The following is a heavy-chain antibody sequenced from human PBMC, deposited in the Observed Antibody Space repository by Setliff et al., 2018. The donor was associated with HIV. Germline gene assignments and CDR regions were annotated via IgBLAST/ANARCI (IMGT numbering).Heavy chain of an antibody. CDR1: GYSFISYW. V-gene: IGHV5-51*01. CDR3: ATPISITSGSAFDY. J-gene: IGHJ4*02. Sequence: GESLKISCKGSGYSFISYWVGWVRQMPGKGLEWMGIIYPGDSNTKYSPSFQGQVTLSVDKSISTAYLQWSSLKASDTAMYYCATPISITSGSAFDYWGQGTLVTVSS. D-gene: IGHD2-2*01. CDR2: IYPGDSNT.